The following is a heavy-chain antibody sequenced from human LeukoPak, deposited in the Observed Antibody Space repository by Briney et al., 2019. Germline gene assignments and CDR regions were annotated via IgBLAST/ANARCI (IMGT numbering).Heavy chain of an antibody. CDR2: ISGSGGST. V-gene: IGHV3-23*01. CDR3: ARAEGYGGELDS. J-gene: IGHJ4*02. Sequence: GGSLRLSCAASGFTFSSYGMSWVRQAPGKGLEWVSAISGSGGSTYYADSVKGRFTISRDNSKNTLYLQMNSLRAEDTAVYYCARAEGYGGELDSWGQGTLVTVSS. CDR1: GFTFSSYG. D-gene: IGHD4-23*01.